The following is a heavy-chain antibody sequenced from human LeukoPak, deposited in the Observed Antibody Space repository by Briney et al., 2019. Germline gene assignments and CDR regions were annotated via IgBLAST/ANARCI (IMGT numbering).Heavy chain of an antibody. Sequence: PGGSLRLSCAASGFTFSSYSMNWVRQAPGKGLEWVSYISSSSNTIYYGDSVKGRFTISRDNAKNSLYLQMNSLRAEDTAVYYCARDPGFRDYDWGQGTLVTVSS. D-gene: IGHD3-10*01. CDR3: ARDPGFRDYD. CDR2: ISSSSNTI. J-gene: IGHJ4*02. CDR1: GFTFSSYS. V-gene: IGHV3-48*04.